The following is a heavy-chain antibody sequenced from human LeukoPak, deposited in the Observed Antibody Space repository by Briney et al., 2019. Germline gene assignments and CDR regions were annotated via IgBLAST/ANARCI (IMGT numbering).Heavy chain of an antibody. CDR3: AKDSAEREYSGYDLGEYYFDY. CDR1: GFTFDDCN. Sequence: GGSLRLSCAASGFTFDDCNMHWVRQAPGKGLEWVSLISWDGGSTYYADSVKGRFTISRDNSKNSLYLQMNSLRTEDTALYYCAKDSAEREYSGYDLGEYYFDYWGQGTLVTVSS. CDR2: ISWDGGST. V-gene: IGHV3-43*01. J-gene: IGHJ4*02. D-gene: IGHD5-12*01.